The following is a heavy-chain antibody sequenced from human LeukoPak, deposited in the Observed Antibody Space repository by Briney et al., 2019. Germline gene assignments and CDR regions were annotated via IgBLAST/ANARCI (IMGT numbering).Heavy chain of an antibody. Sequence: ASVEVSCKASGYTFTSYDINWVRQATGQGLEWMGWMNPNSGNTGYAQKFQGRVTMTRNTSISTAYMELSSLRSEDTAVYYCATDSSGYYEDAFDIWGQGTMVTVSS. CDR3: ATDSSGYYEDAFDI. D-gene: IGHD3-22*01. J-gene: IGHJ3*02. CDR2: MNPNSGNT. V-gene: IGHV1-8*01. CDR1: GYTFTSYD.